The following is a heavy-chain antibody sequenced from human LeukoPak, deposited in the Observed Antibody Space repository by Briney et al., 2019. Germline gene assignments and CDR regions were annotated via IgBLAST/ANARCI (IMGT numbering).Heavy chain of an antibody. CDR1: GGSISSSSYY. CDR2: IYYSGST. D-gene: IGHD3-9*01. Sequence: NSSETLSLTCTVSGGSISSSSYYWGWIRQPPGKGLEWIGSIYYSGSTYYNPSLKRRVTISVDTSKNQFSLRLRSVTAADTAVYYCARLPYSDIVTGSNWFDPWGQGILVTVSS. V-gene: IGHV4-39*07. J-gene: IGHJ5*02. CDR3: ARLPYSDIVTGSNWFDP.